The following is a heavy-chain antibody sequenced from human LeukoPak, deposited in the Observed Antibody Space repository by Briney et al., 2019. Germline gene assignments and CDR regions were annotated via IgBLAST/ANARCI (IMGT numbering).Heavy chain of an antibody. CDR3: AKGEEWIQLWPDAFDI. V-gene: IGHV3-23*01. J-gene: IGHJ3*02. D-gene: IGHD5-18*01. CDR2: ISGSGGDT. Sequence: GGTLRLSCAASGFTFSSYGMSWVRQAPGKGLEWVSAISGSGGDTYYADFVKGRFTISRDNSKNTLYLQMNSLRAEDTAVYYCAKGEEWIQLWPDAFDIWGQGTMVTVSS. CDR1: GFTFSSYG.